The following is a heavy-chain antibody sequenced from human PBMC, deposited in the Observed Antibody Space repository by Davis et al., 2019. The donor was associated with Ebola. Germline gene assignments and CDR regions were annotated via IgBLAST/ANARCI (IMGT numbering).Heavy chain of an antibody. D-gene: IGHD7-27*01. J-gene: IGHJ4*02. V-gene: IGHV3-20*04. CDR1: GFTFDDYG. CDR2: INWDGGST. Sequence: PGGSLRLSCAGSGFTFDDYGMNWVRQAPGKGLEWVSGINWDGGSTGYADSVKGRFTISRDNAKKSLYLEMNSLRAEDTAVYYCATDNWGPALWGQGTLLTVSS. CDR3: ATDNWGPAL.